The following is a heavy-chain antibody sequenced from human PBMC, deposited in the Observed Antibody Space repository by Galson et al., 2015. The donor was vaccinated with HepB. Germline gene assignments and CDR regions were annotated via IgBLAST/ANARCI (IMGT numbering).Heavy chain of an antibody. D-gene: IGHD6-6*01. Sequence: SLRLSCAASGFTFSSYGMHWVRQAPGKGLEWVAVISYEGGNNYDADSVKGRFTISRDNSKNTLYLQMNSLRAEDTAVYYCAKVCKYSSASDLFDYWGQGTLVTVSS. CDR3: AKVCKYSSASDLFDY. V-gene: IGHV3-30*18. J-gene: IGHJ4*02. CDR2: ISYEGGNN. CDR1: GFTFSSYG.